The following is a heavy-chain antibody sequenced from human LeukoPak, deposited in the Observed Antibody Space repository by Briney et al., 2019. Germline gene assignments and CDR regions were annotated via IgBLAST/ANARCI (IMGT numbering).Heavy chain of an antibody. V-gene: IGHV3-30*18. D-gene: IGHD3-22*01. CDR1: GFAFSSYG. CDR2: ISYDGSNK. J-gene: IGHJ1*01. Sequence: GGSLRLSCAASGFAFSSYGMHWVRQAPGKGLEWVAVISYDGSNKYYADSVKGRFTISRDNSKNTLYLQMNSLRAEDTAVYYCAKDRFFHDSSGFVYFQHWGQGTLVTVSS. CDR3: AKDRFFHDSSGFVYFQH.